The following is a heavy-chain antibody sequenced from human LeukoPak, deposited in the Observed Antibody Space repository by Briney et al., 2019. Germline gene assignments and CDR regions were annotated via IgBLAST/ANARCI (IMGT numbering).Heavy chain of an antibody. V-gene: IGHV1-2*02. D-gene: IGHD2-21*01. Sequence: ASVKVSCKASGYTFTGYYMHWVRQAPGQGLEWMGWINPNSGGTNYAQKFQGRVTLTRDASIGTAYMELSNLTSDDTAVYYCARPASTCCDNWFDPWGQGTLVTVSS. J-gene: IGHJ5*02. CDR2: INPNSGGT. CDR1: GYTFTGYY. CDR3: ARPASTCCDNWFDP.